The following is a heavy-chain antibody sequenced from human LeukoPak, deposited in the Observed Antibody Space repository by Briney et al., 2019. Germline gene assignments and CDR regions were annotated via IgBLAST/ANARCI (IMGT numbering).Heavy chain of an antibody. CDR2: IIPIFGTA. CDR1: GGTFSSYA. Sequence: SVKVSCKASGGTFSSYAISWVRQAPGQGLEWMGGIIPIFGTADYAQKFQGRVTITADESTSTAHMELSSLRSEDTAVYYCARERGCSSTSCYEDYWGQGTLVTVSS. D-gene: IGHD2-2*01. CDR3: ARERGCSSTSCYEDY. V-gene: IGHV1-69*01. J-gene: IGHJ4*02.